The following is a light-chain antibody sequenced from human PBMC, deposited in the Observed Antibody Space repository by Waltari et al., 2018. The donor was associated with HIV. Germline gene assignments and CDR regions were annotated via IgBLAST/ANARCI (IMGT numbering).Light chain of an antibody. CDR1: SSDIGYFDY. CDR2: EVS. CDR3: CSYAGTYTYV. Sequence: QSALTQPRSVSGSPGQSVTISCTGTSSDIGYFDYVSWYQQYPGKAPKVIIYEVSQRPSGVPDRFTASKSGITASLTISELQDEDEADYYCCSYAGTYTYVFGTGTTVTVL. J-gene: IGLJ1*01. V-gene: IGLV2-11*01.